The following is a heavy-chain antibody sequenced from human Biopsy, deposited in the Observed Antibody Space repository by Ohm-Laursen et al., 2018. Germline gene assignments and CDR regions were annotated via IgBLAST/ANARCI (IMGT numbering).Heavy chain of an antibody. V-gene: IGHV4-34*01. J-gene: IGHJ4*02. D-gene: IGHD6-19*01. CDR3: ARGRLRAVARFDY. CDR2: INHSGSN. Sequence: GTLSLTCAVYGGSFSGYYWSWIRQPPGKGLEWIGEINHSGSNNYNPSHKSRVTISVDTSKNQFSLKLSSVTAADTAVYYCARGRLRAVARFDYWGQGTLVTVSS. CDR1: GGSFSGYY.